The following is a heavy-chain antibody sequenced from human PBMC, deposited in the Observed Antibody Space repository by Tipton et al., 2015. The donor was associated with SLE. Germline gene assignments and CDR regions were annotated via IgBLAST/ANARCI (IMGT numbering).Heavy chain of an antibody. D-gene: IGHD6-13*01. CDR1: GGSISSYY. Sequence: TLSLTCTVSGGSISSYYWSWIRQPPGKGLEWIGYIYYSGSTNYNPSLKSRVTISVDTSKNQFSLKLSSMTAADTAVYYCARDLESSSFDYWGQGALVTVSS. CDR2: IYYSGST. V-gene: IGHV4-59*01. J-gene: IGHJ4*02. CDR3: ARDLESSSFDY.